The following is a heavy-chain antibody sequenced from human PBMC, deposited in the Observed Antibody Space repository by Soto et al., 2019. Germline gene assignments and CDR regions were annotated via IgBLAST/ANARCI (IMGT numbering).Heavy chain of an antibody. D-gene: IGHD3-16*01. V-gene: IGHV5-51*01. CDR3: FRGGVTSRTFDY. Sequence: GESLKISCKASGYIIKNYWIGWVRQMPGQGLEWMGIIFPDDSDTRYSPSFQGHVTISVDKSISTAYVQWSSLKASDSAIYYCFRGGVTSRTFDYWGQGTLVTVSS. J-gene: IGHJ4*02. CDR1: GYIIKNYW. CDR2: IFPDDSDT.